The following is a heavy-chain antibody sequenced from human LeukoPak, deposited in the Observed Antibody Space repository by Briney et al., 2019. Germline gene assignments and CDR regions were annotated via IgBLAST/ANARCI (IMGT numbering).Heavy chain of an antibody. CDR1: GGSISSSNW. V-gene: IGHV4-4*02. CDR3: ARDIPPYYGMDV. J-gene: IGHJ6*02. Sequence: SGTLSLTCAVSGGSISSSNWWSWVRQPPGKGLEWIGEIYHSGSTNYNPSLKSRATISVDKSKNQFSLKLSSVTAADTAVYYCARDIPPYYGMDVWGQGTTVTVSS. CDR2: IYHSGST.